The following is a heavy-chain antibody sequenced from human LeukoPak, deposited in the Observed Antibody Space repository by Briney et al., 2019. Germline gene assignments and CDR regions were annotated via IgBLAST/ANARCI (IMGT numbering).Heavy chain of an antibody. CDR2: ISSSGAST. V-gene: IGHV3-23*01. CDR3: AKDLGRVDTALAF. D-gene: IGHD5-18*01. J-gene: IGHJ4*02. Sequence: GGSLRLSCAASGFTFSSYAMTWVRQSPGRGLERVSTISSSGASTYYADSVKGRFTISRDNSKNTLYLQMNSLRAEDTALYYCAKDLGRVDTALAFWGQGTLVTVSS. CDR1: GFTFSSYA.